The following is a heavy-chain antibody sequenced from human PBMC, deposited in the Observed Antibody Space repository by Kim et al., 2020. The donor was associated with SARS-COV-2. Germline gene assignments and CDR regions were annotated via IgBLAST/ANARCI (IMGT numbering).Heavy chain of an antibody. V-gene: IGHV3-30*01. Sequence: GRFTISRDNSKNTLYLQMNSLRAEDTAVYYCARRMAYYYGSGSPGYGMDVWGQGTTVTVSS. J-gene: IGHJ6*02. CDR3: ARRMAYYYGSGSPGYGMDV. D-gene: IGHD3-10*01.